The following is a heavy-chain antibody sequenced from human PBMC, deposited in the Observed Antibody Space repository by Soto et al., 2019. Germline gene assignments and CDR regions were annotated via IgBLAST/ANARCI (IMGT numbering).Heavy chain of an antibody. CDR3: ARDLLGYCSSTSCYTGP. CDR1: GFTFSSYS. CDR2: ISSSSSYI. D-gene: IGHD2-2*02. V-gene: IGHV3-21*01. J-gene: IGHJ5*02. Sequence: SLRLSCAASGFTFSSYSMNWVRQAPGKGLEWVSSISSSSSYIYYADSVKGRFTISRDNAKNSLYLQTNSLRAEDTAVYYCARDLLGYCSSTSCYTGPWGQGTLVTVSS.